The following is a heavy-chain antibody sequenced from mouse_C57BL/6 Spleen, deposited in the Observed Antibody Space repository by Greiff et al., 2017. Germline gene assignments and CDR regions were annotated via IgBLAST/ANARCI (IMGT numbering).Heavy chain of an antibody. CDR2: IYPGDGDT. J-gene: IGHJ2*01. CDR3: ARNYGGY. V-gene: IGHV1-82*01. Sequence: QVTLKESGPELVKPGASVKISCKASGYAFSSSWMNWVKQRPGKGLEWIGRIYPGDGDTNYNGKFKGKATLTADKSSSTAYMQLSSLTSEDSAVYFCARNYGGYWGQGTTLTVSS. CDR1: GYAFSSSW. D-gene: IGHD1-1*01.